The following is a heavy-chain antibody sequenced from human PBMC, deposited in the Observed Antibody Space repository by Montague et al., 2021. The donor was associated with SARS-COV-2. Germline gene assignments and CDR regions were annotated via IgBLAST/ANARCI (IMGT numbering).Heavy chain of an antibody. J-gene: IGHJ4*02. CDR3: AREARGYSYGVFPGFDY. CDR1: GVSVNSGSHY. CDR2: VYYSGTT. V-gene: IGHV4-61*01. D-gene: IGHD5-18*01. Sequence: SETLSLTCSVSGVSVNSGSHYWSWIRQPPGKGLEWIRYVYYSGTTKYNPSLQSRVSISLDTSNNQFSLSLRSVTSADSAVYFCAREARGYSYGVFPGFDYWGLGVLVTVSS.